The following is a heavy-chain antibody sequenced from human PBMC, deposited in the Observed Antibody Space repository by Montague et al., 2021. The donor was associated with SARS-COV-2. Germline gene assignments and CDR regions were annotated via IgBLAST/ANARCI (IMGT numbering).Heavy chain of an antibody. J-gene: IGHJ6*02. CDR3: ARVRYYGSGTSLGMDV. V-gene: IGHV4-34*01. Sequence: SETLSLTCAVYSGSFSGYYWSWIRQPPGKGLEWIGEINHYGSTNYNPSLMSRVTISVDTSNNQFSLKLSSVTAADTAVYYCARVRYYGSGTSLGMDVWGQGTTVTVSS. CDR2: INHYGST. CDR1: SGSFSGYY. D-gene: IGHD3-10*01.